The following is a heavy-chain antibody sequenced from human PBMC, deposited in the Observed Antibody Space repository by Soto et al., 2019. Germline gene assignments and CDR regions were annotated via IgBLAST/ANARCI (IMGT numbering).Heavy chain of an antibody. V-gene: IGHV3-30*03. Sequence: QVQMVESGGGVVQPGRSLRLSCVASGFTFSNNGSHWVRQARGKGLEWVEVISSDGSNKYYADSVGGRFTISRDISKHTLYLQMNSLRAEDTAVHYCAMDLYGGSSRFDYWGQGTLVTVSS. D-gene: IGHD2-15*01. CDR2: ISSDGSNK. CDR1: GFTFSNNG. CDR3: AMDLYGGSSRFDY. J-gene: IGHJ4*02.